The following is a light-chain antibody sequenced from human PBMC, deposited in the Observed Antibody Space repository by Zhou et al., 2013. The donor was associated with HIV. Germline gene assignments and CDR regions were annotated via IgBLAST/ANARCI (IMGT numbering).Light chain of an antibody. Sequence: EIVLTQSPGTLSLSPGERATLSCWASQSVSSNLAWYQQKPGQAPRLLIYGASSRATGIPDRFSGSGSGTDFTLTISSLEPEDFAVYYCQHRSNWLTFGGGTKVEIK. CDR2: GAS. V-gene: IGKV3-11*01. J-gene: IGKJ4*01. CDR1: QSVSSN. CDR3: QHRSNWLT.